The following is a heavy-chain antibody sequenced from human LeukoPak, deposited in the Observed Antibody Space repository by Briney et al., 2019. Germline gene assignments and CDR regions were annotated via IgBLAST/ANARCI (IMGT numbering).Heavy chain of an antibody. CDR3: ARGHVGSYAYYYYYGMDV. CDR2: IYYSGTT. Sequence: SETLSLTCTVSGGSINYGGWIRQPPGKGLEWIGSIYYSGTTYYNPSLKSRVTIFVDTSKNQFSLKLSSVTAADTAVYYCARGHVGSYAYYYYYGMDVWGQGTTVTVSS. J-gene: IGHJ6*02. D-gene: IGHD2-8*01. CDR1: GGSINY. V-gene: IGHV4-39*01.